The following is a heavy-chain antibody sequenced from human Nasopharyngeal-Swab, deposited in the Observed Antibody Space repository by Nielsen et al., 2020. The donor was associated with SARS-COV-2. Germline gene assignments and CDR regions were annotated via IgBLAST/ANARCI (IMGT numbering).Heavy chain of an antibody. CDR2: ISYDGSNK. CDR1: GFPFSSYS. J-gene: IGHJ4*02. CDR3: ARGTHGVVVTAAILY. Sequence: LKISCAASGFPFSSYSMHWVRQAPGTGLEWVEVISYDGSNKYYADSVKGRITISRYNSKNTLHKQMNSLRAEDTAVYYCARGTHGVVVTAAILYWGQGTLVTVSS. D-gene: IGHD2-2*01. V-gene: IGHV3-30*04.